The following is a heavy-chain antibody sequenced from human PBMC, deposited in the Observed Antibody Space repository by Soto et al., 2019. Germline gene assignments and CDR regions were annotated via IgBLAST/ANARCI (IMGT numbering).Heavy chain of an antibody. J-gene: IGHJ2*01. CDR1: GGSISSYY. V-gene: IGHV2-70*11. CDR2: IDWDDDK. Sequence: TLSLTCTVSGGSISSYYWSLIRQPPGKALEWLARIDWDDDKYYSTSLKTRLTISKDTSKNQVVLTMTNMDPVDTATYYCARALTNLPTVYWYFDLWGRGTLVTVSS. D-gene: IGHD3-9*01. CDR3: ARALTNLPTVYWYFDL.